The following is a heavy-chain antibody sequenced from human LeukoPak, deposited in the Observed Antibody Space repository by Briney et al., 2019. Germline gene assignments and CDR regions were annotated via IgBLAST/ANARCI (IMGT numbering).Heavy chain of an antibody. CDR2: INPNSGGT. CDR3: ARATGPYDYFDY. Sequence: ASVKVSCKASGYTFTGYYMHWVRQAPGQGLEWMGWINPNSGGTNYAQKFQGRVTMTRDTSIGTAYMELSRLRSDDTAVYYCARATGPYDYFDYWGQGTLVTVSS. J-gene: IGHJ4*02. V-gene: IGHV1-2*02. D-gene: IGHD4-11*01. CDR1: GYTFTGYY.